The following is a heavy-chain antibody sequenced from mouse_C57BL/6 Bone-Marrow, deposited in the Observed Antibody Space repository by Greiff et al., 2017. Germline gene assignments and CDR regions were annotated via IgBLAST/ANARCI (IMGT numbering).Heavy chain of an antibody. CDR1: GYTFTSYW. Sequence: VQLQQPGAELVKPGASVKMSCKASGYTFTSYWITWVKQRPGQGLEWIGDIYPGSGSTNYNEKFKSKATLTVETSSSTAYMQLSSLTSEDSAVYYCARSLYYYGSYYYAMDYWGQGTSVTVSS. CDR3: ARSLYYYGSYYYAMDY. V-gene: IGHV1-55*01. J-gene: IGHJ4*01. D-gene: IGHD1-1*01. CDR2: IYPGSGST.